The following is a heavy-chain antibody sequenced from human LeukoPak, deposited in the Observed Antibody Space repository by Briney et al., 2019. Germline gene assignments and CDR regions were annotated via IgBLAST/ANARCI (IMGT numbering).Heavy chain of an antibody. J-gene: IGHJ4*02. Sequence: AGESLKISCKASAYDFTNYWIAWVRQMPGKGLEWMGVIYPGDSDTRYSPSFQGQVTISAVKSLTTAYLQWSSLKASDTAMYYCARHEVSGGIHSGNYDSWGQGTQVTVSS. V-gene: IGHV5-51*01. CDR2: IYPGDSDT. CDR3: ARHEVSGGIHSGNYDS. CDR1: AYDFTNYW. D-gene: IGHD3-10*01.